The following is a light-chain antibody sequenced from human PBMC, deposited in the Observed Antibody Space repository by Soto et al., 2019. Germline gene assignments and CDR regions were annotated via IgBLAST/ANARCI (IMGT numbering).Light chain of an antibody. V-gene: IGKV3-20*01. CDR3: QQYGTSSIT. CDR1: QSVSNNY. J-gene: IGKJ3*01. CDR2: GAS. Sequence: EIVLTQSPGTLSLSPGERATLSCRASQSVSNNYLAWYQQKPGQAPRLLISGASNRATGIPDRFSGSGSGTDFTLAISRLEPEDCAVYYCQQYGTSSITFGTETKVALK.